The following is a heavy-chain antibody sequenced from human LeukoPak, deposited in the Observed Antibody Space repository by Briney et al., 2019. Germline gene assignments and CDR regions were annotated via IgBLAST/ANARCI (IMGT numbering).Heavy chain of an antibody. D-gene: IGHD4-11*01. Sequence: ASVKVSCKASGGTFSSYAISWVRQAPGQGLEWMGGIIPIFGTANYAQKFQGRVTITADESTSTAYMELSSLRSEDTAVYYCATTVTTRYYYYYMDVWGKGTTVTVSS. CDR1: GGTFSSYA. CDR2: IIPIFGTA. J-gene: IGHJ6*03. CDR3: ATTVTTRYYYYYMDV. V-gene: IGHV1-69*13.